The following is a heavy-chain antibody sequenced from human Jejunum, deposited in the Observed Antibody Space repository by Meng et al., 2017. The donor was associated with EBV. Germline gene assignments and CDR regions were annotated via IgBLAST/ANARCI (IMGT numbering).Heavy chain of an antibody. V-gene: IGHV4-34*01. CDR3: AREARSSGYHPGIGP. D-gene: IGHD3-22*01. J-gene: IGHJ5*02. CDR2: INHSGIT. CDR1: GGFFSGYY. Sequence: QVQLQQWGAALLKPSETLSLTCAVYGGFFSGYYWNWIRQTPGKGLEWIGEINHSGITNYNPSLKSRVTISVDTSKNQFSLTLSSVTAADTAVYYCAREARSSGYHPGIGPWGQGTLFNVSS.